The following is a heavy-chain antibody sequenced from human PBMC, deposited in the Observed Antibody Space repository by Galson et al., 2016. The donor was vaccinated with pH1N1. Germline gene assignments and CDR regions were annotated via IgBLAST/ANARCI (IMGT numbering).Heavy chain of an antibody. D-gene: IGHD3-10*01. V-gene: IGHV4-61*02. J-gene: IGHJ4*02. CDR1: GGSISSGSYY. CDR3: ARDRVALTGIFDY. Sequence: TLSLTCTVSGGSISSGSYYWNWIRQPAGEGLKWIGRLYTSGSTTYNPSLKSRVTMSVDTSKNQFSLRLTSVTAADTAVYYCARDRVALTGIFDYWGQGTLVTVSS. CDR2: LYTSGST.